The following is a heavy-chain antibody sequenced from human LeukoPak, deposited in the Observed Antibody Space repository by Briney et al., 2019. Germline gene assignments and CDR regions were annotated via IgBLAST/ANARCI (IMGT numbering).Heavy chain of an antibody. CDR3: ALAVAGLDAFDI. CDR1: GGTFSSYA. CDR2: IIPIFGTA. D-gene: IGHD6-19*01. V-gene: IGHV1-69*05. Sequence: SVKVSCKASGGTFSSYAISWVRQAPGQGLEWMGGIIPIFGTANYAQKFQGRVTITTDESTSTAYMELSSLRSEDTAVYYCALAVAGLDAFDIWGQGTMVTVSS. J-gene: IGHJ3*02.